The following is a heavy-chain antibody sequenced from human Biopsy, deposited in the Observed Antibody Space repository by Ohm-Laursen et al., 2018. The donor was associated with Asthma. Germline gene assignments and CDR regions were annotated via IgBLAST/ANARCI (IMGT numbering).Heavy chain of an antibody. J-gene: IGHJ6*02. CDR3: ARGYSGSDRIVYYYSGLEV. CDR2: LIPVLGTP. CDR1: GDSFSNYA. D-gene: IGHD5-12*01. V-gene: IGHV1-69*13. Sequence: AASVKVSCKGSGDSFSNYAISWGRQAPGQGLEWMGGLIPVLGTPDHAQMFEGRVTITADESTSTAYMELSSLSSEDTAVYYCARGYSGSDRIVYYYSGLEVWGQGTTVTVSS.